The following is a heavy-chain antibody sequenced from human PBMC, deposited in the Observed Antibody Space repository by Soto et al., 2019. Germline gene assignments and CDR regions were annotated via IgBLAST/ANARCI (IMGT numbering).Heavy chain of an antibody. CDR2: ISYDGSNK. Sequence: PGGSLRLSCAASGFTFSSYAMHWVRQAPGKGLEWVAVISYDGSNKYYADSVKGRFTISRDNSKNTLYLQMNSLRSDDTAVYYCARVSGSYSWRYNWFDPWGQGTLVTVSS. J-gene: IGHJ5*02. D-gene: IGHD1-26*01. V-gene: IGHV3-30-3*01. CDR1: GFTFSSYA. CDR3: ARVSGSYSWRYNWFDP.